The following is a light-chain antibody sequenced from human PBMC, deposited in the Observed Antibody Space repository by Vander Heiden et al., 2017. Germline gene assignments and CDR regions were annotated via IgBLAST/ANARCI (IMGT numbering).Light chain of an antibody. CDR1: NLYHKY. Sequence: ELTQPPSASVSPGQAARISCSGHNLYHKYLFWYQLKTGQSPTLVISHDNKRPSGIPDRFSGSNSGNTATLTISGTQDMDEADYFCQAWDNTAVVFGGGTKLTVL. J-gene: IGLJ2*01. CDR3: QAWDNTAVV. V-gene: IGLV3-1*01. CDR2: HDN.